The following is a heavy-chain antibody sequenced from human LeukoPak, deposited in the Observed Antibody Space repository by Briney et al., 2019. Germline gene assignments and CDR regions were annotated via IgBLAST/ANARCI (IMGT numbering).Heavy chain of an antibody. CDR2: INHSGST. CDR1: GGSFSGYY. CDR3: ARGRESQILYTAMAWAFDY. V-gene: IGHV4-34*01. J-gene: IGHJ4*02. Sequence: SETLPLTCAVYGGSFSGYYWSWIRQPPGKGLEWIGEINHSGSTNYNPSLKSRVTISVDTSKNQFSLKLSSVTAADTAVYYCARGRESQILYTAMAWAFDYWGQGTLVTVSS. D-gene: IGHD5-18*01.